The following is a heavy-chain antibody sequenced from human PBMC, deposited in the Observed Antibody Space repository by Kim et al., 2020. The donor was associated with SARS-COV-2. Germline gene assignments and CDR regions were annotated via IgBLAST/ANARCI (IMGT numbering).Heavy chain of an antibody. Sequence: GGSLRLSCAASGFTFSSYAMIWVRQAPGKGLEWVSIVSGGGGDTFYADSVKGRFTISRDNSKDTVYLQMNSLRVEDTAVYYCAPDWNHFDYWGQGTQVTVSS. D-gene: IGHD1-1*01. CDR1: GFTFSSYA. V-gene: IGHV3-23*01. CDR3: APDWNHFDY. J-gene: IGHJ4*02. CDR2: VSGGGGDT.